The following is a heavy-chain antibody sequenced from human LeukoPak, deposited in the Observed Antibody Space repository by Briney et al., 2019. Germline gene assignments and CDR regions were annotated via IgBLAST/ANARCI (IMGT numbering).Heavy chain of an antibody. CDR3: ARGRFGSVVVPFDY. J-gene: IGHJ4*02. CDR1: GFTFSSYD. CDR2: IGTAGDT. D-gene: IGHD3-22*01. Sequence: GSLRLSCAASGFTFSSYDMHWVRQATGKGLEWVSAIGTAGDTYYPGSVKGRFTISRENAKNSLYLQMNSLRAGDTAVYYCARGRFGSVVVPFDYWGQGTLVTVSS. V-gene: IGHV3-13*01.